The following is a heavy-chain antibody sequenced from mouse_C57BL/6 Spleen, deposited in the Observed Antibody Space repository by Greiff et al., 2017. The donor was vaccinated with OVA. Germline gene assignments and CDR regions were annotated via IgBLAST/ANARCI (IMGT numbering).Heavy chain of an antibody. CDR3: ARDSSGFFMDY. CDR1: GYTFTSYW. D-gene: IGHD3-2*02. Sequence: QVQLKQPGAELVKPGASVEMSCKASGYTFTSYWITWVKQRPGQGLEWIGDIYPGSGSTNYNEKFKSKATLTVDTSTSTAYMQLSSLTSEDSAVYYCARDSSGFFMDYWGQGTSVTVSS. CDR2: IYPGSGST. J-gene: IGHJ4*01. V-gene: IGHV1-55*01.